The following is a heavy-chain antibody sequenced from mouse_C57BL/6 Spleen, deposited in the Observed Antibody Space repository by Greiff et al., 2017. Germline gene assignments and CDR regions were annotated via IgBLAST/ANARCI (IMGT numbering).Heavy chain of an antibody. V-gene: IGHV1-69*01. CDR2: LDPSDSYT. J-gene: IGHJ3*01. CDR1: GYTFTSYW. D-gene: IGHD1-1*01. Sequence: VQLQQPGAELVMPGASVKLSCKASGYTFTSYWMHWVKQRPGQGLEWIGELDPSDSYTNYNQKFKGKSTLTVDKSSSTAYMQLSSLTSEDSAVYYCTRYCGSTFAYWGQGTLVTVSA. CDR3: TRYCGSTFAY.